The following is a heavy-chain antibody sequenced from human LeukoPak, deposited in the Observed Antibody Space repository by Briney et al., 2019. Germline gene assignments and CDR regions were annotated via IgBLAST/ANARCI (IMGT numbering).Heavy chain of an antibody. Sequence: GGSLRLSCAASGFTFSSYTMNWVRQAPGKGLEWVSYISSSGSPIYYADSVKGRFTISRDNAKHSLYLQMNSLRAEDTAVYYCARWGVPIYYYYMDVWGKGTTVTVSS. CDR3: ARWGVPIYYYYMDV. J-gene: IGHJ6*03. CDR1: GFTFSSYT. CDR2: ISSSGSPI. D-gene: IGHD3-16*01. V-gene: IGHV3-48*01.